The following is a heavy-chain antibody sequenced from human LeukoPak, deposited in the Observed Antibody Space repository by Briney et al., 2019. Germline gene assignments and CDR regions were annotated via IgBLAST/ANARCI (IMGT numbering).Heavy chain of an antibody. J-gene: IGHJ4*02. CDR1: GGSLISSGDY. Sequence: PSEPLSHPCTVSGGSLISSGDYWGWIRQPPGEVLGGIGSIYYSGSTYSNPSLKSRVTISVDTSKNQFSLNLNSVTATDTAVYSCVRLANEGSGRSIVDYWGQGTLVAVS. CDR2: IYYSGST. D-gene: IGHD3-10*01. CDR3: VRLANEGSGRSIVDY. V-gene: IGHV4-39*01.